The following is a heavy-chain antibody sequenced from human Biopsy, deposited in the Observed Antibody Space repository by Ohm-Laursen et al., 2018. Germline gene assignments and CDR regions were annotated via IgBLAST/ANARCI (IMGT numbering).Heavy chain of an antibody. D-gene: IGHD3-22*01. J-gene: IGHJ3*02. CDR1: GSTFTNHA. CDR3: ARDRLLYQYDSSGSDI. Sequence: SLRLSCAGSGSTFTNHAMNWVREGPRKGLEWVAVIWYDGSIEYYVDSVKGRFTISRDNYKNILYLQMNSLRVEDTAVYYCARDRLLYQYDSSGSDIWGQGTVATVSS. V-gene: IGHV3-33*08. CDR2: IWYDGSIE.